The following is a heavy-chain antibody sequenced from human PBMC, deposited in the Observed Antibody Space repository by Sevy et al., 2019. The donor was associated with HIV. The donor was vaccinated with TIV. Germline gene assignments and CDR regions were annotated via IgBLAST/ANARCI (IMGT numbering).Heavy chain of an antibody. CDR2: IKEDGSEK. CDR1: GFIFSTYW. J-gene: IGHJ4*02. D-gene: IGHD1-26*01. CDR3: ARGGKYPGY. Sequence: GGSLRLSYAASGFIFSTYWMSWVRQAPGKGLEWVANIKEDGSEKCYVVSVKGRFTISRDNAKNSLYLQMSSLRAEDTAVYYCARGGKYPGYWGQGTLVTVSS. V-gene: IGHV3-7*01.